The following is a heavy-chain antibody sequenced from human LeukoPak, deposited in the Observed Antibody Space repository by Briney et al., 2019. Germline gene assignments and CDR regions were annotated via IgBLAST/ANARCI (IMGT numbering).Heavy chain of an antibody. V-gene: IGHV1-2*02. CDR2: INPNSGGT. CDR3: AKDTEYTSGWSYYYMDV. Sequence: GASVKVSCKASGYTFTGYYMHWVRQAPGQGLEWMGWINPNSGGTNYAQKFQGRVTMTRDTSISTAYMELSRLRSDDTAVYFCAKDTEYTSGWSYYYMDVWGKGTTVTVSS. J-gene: IGHJ6*03. D-gene: IGHD6-19*01. CDR1: GYTFTGYY.